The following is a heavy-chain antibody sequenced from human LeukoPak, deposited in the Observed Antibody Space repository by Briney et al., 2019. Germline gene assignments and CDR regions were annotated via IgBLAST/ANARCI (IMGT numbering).Heavy chain of an antibody. D-gene: IGHD3-22*01. CDR3: NYYDSSGYYFDAFDI. CDR1: GGSFSGYY. Sequence: SETLSLTCAVYGGSFSGYYWSWIRQPPGKGLEWIGSIYYSGSTYYNPSLKSRVTISVDTSKNQFSLKLSSVTAADTAVYYCNYYDSSGYYFDAFDIWGQGTMVTVSS. J-gene: IGHJ3*02. CDR2: IYYSGST. V-gene: IGHV4-34*01.